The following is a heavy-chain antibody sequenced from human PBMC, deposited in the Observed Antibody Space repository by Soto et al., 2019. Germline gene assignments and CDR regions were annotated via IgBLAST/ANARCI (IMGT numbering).Heavy chain of an antibody. D-gene: IGHD1-1*01. J-gene: IGHJ4*02. CDR2: INSDGSST. CDR3: ARTGAVKVLXY. Sequence: GGSLRLSCAASGFTFSSYWMHWVRQAPGKGLVWVSRINSDGSSTSYADSVKGRFTISRDNAKNTLYLQMNSLRAEDTAVYYCARTGAVKVLXYWGQGTLVTVSS. V-gene: IGHV3-74*01. CDR1: GFTFSSYW.